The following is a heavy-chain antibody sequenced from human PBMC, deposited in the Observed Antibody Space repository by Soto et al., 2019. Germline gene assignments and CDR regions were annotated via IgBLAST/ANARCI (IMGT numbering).Heavy chain of an antibody. J-gene: IGHJ6*02. CDR2: IRGFSPYT. Sequence: GGSLTLSYISSGLPFRSYTMFCVRQAPGEGVEWVSGIRGFSPYTFYAESVKGRFTISRDNAKNSLYLQMNSLRAEDTAVYYCARDRGYDAHDYYYNAMDVWGQGTTVTVSS. CDR1: GLPFRSYT. D-gene: IGHD3-10*01. CDR3: ARDRGYDAHDYYYNAMDV. V-gene: IGHV3-21*01.